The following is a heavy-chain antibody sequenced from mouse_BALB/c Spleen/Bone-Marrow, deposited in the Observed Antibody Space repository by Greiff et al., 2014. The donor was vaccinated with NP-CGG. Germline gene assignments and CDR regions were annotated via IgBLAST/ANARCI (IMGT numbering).Heavy chain of an antibody. V-gene: IGHV1S135*01. CDR2: IDPYYDGT. CDR3: ARGKITTSYWYFDV. D-gene: IGHD1-3*01. J-gene: IGHJ1*01. Sequence: EVQRVESGPELEKPGASVKISCKASGYSFTGYNMNWVKQTNGKSLEWIGNIDPYYDGTNYNQKFKGKATLTVDKSSSTAYIHLTSLTSEDSAVYFCARGKITTSYWYFDVWGAGTTVTVSS. CDR1: GYSFTGYN.